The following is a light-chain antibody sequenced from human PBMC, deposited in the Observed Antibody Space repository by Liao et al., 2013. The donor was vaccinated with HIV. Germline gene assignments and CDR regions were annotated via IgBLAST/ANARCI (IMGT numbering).Light chain of an antibody. CDR2: QDS. Sequence: SYELTQPPSVSVSPGQAATITCSGDKLGDKYACWYQQKPGQSPVLVIYQDSKRPSGIPERFSGSNSGNTATLTISGTQAMDEADYYCQVWHSSGDHGVFGGGTKLTVL. V-gene: IGLV3-1*01. CDR3: QVWHSSGDHGV. CDR1: KLGDKY. J-gene: IGLJ2*01.